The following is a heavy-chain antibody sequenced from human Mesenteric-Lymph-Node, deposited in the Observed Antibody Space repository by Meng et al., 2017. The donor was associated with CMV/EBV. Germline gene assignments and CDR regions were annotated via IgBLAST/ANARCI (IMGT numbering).Heavy chain of an antibody. CDR3: ARDLAPPSGNYYYGMDV. CDR1: GYSFTSYW. D-gene: IGHD1-26*01. J-gene: IGHJ6*02. V-gene: IGHV5-51*01. Sequence: GGSLRLSCKGSGYSFTSYWIGWVRQMPGKGLEWMGIIYPGDSDTRYSPSFQGQVTISADKSISTAYLQWSSLKASDTAMYYCARDLAPPSGNYYYGMDVWGQGTTVTVSS. CDR2: IYPGDSDT.